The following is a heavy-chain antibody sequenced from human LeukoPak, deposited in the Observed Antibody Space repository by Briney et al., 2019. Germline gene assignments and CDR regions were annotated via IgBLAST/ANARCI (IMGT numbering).Heavy chain of an antibody. D-gene: IGHD6-6*01. CDR2: IYTSGST. Sequence: PSETLSLTCTVSGGSISSYYWSWIRQPPGKGQEWIGYIYTSGSTNYNPSLKSRVTISVDTSKNQFSLKLSSVTAADTAVYYCARWRSSSFDYWGQGTLVTVSS. CDR3: ARWRSSSFDY. CDR1: GGSISSYY. V-gene: IGHV4-4*09. J-gene: IGHJ4*02.